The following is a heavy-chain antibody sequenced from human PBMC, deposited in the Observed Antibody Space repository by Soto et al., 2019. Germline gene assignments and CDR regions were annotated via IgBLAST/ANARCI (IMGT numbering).Heavy chain of an antibody. Sequence: EVQLLETGVGLVQPGGSLRLSCAASGFTFSSHVMNWVRQAPGKGLEWVAAISGGGGTTFYGDAGEGRFTMYRENSKNTLFLQMNSLRAEDTAVDYCARGPRSLPPHDYGMDVWGKGTTVTFSS. CDR1: GFTFSSHV. CDR2: ISGGGGTT. CDR3: ARGPRSLPPHDYGMDV. V-gene: IGHV3-23*01. J-gene: IGHJ6*04.